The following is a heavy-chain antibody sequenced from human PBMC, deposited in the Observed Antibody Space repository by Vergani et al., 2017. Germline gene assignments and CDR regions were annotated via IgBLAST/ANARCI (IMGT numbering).Heavy chain of an antibody. J-gene: IGHJ3*02. V-gene: IGHV4-31*03. D-gene: IGHD2-15*01. CDR3: ARGAVSLASNAFDI. Sequence: QVQLQESGPGLVKPSQTLSLTCTVSGGSISSGGYYWSWIRQHPGKGLEWIGYIYYSGSTYYNPSLKSRVTISVDTSKNQFSLKLSSVTAAATAVYYCARGAVSLASNAFDIWGQGTMVTVSS. CDR1: GGSISSGGYY. CDR2: IYYSGST.